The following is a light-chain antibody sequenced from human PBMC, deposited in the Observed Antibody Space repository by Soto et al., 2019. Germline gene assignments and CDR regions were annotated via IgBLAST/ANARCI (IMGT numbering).Light chain of an antibody. Sequence: QSVLTQPPSVSAAPGQTVTISCAGTYSNIGNNFVSWYQHLSGAAPKLLIYANNKRPSGIPERFSGSKPGTSATLDIIGRQTGDEADYYCATWDYSLTAVVFGGGTKLTVL. CDR1: YSNIGNNF. CDR2: ANN. V-gene: IGLV1-51*01. J-gene: IGLJ2*01. CDR3: ATWDYSLTAVV.